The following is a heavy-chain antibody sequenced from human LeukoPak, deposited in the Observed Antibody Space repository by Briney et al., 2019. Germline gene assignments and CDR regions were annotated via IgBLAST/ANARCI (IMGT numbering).Heavy chain of an antibody. D-gene: IGHD5-12*01. J-gene: IGHJ4*02. CDR3: ATTHLKRGYSGYDILY. CDR1: GYTFTSYD. V-gene: IGHV1-69*13. CDR2: IIPIFGTA. Sequence: VASVKVSCKASGYTFTSYDINWVRQAPGQGLEWMGGIIPIFGTANYAQKFQGRVTITADESTSTAYMELSSLRSEDTAVYYCATTHLKRGYSGYDILYWGQGTLVTVSS.